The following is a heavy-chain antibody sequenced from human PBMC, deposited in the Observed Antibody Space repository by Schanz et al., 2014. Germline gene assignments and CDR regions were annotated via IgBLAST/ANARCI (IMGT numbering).Heavy chain of an antibody. CDR3: AKDHFGHYDSSGCSDCYYYGMDV. CDR2: ISSSGGHI. Sequence: EVQVVESGGGLVRPGGSLRLSCSGFTVSAYSANWVRQAPGKGLEWVSSISSSGGHIYYADSVKGRFTISRDNSKNTLFLQVNSLRAEDTAVYYCAKDHFGHYDSSGCSDCYYYGMDVWGQGTTVTVSS. J-gene: IGHJ6*02. V-gene: IGHV3-21*02. D-gene: IGHD3-22*01. CDR1: GFTVSAYS.